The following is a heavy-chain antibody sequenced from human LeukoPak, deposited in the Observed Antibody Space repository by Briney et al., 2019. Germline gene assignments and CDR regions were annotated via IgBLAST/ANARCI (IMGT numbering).Heavy chain of an antibody. V-gene: IGHV4-59*01. CDR3: ARTAHIVVVPAVQYYFDY. CDR1: GGSISSSY. J-gene: IGHJ4*02. Sequence: SETLSLTCTVSGGSISSSYWCWIRQPPGKGLEWMGYIYYSGSTNYNPSLKSRVTISVDTSKNQFSLKLSSVTAADTAVYYCARTAHIVVVPAVQYYFDYWGQGTLVTVSS. D-gene: IGHD2-2*01. CDR2: IYYSGST.